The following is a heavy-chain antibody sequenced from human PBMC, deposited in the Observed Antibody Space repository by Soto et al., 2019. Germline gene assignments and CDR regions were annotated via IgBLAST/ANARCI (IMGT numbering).Heavy chain of an antibody. J-gene: IGHJ2*01. Sequence: QVQLQESGPGLVKPSETLSLTCSFSGGSMSRYYWTWIRQPPGKGLEWFGNIHETGSTNYNASLKSRVTISIDTSKSAFSLHLTSVTAADTAVYYCARDVRPTGLAYFDLWGRGTLVTVSS. V-gene: IGHV4-59*01. D-gene: IGHD1-1*01. CDR3: ARDVRPTGLAYFDL. CDR2: IHETGST. CDR1: GGSMSRYY.